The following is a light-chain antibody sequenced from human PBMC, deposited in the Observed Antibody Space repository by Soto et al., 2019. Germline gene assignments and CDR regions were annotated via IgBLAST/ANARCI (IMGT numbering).Light chain of an antibody. J-gene: IGKJ3*01. CDR2: DAS. CDR3: QQRSNWPPIIT. CDR1: QSVTTY. Sequence: EITLTQSPATLSLSPGERASLSCRASQSVTTYLAWYQHKPGQPPRLLSYDASTRATGIPDRFSGSGSGTDFTLTISSLEPEDFGVYYCQQRSNWPPIITFGPGTKVDL. V-gene: IGKV3-11*01.